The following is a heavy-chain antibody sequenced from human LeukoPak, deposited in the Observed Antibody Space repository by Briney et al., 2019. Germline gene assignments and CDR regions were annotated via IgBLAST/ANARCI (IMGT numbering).Heavy chain of an antibody. D-gene: IGHD3-10*01. J-gene: IGHJ4*02. CDR3: ARGFGGDSDY. Sequence: SETLPLTCAVYGGSFSSHYWSWIRQPPGKGLEWIGEINHSGSTNYNPSLKSRVTISVDTSKNQFSLKLTSVTAADTAVYYCARGFGGDSDYWGQGTLVTVSS. CDR1: GGSFSSHY. CDR2: INHSGST. V-gene: IGHV4-34*01.